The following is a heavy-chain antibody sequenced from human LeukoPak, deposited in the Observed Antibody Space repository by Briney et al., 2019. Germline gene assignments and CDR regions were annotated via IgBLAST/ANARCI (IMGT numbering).Heavy chain of an antibody. Sequence: GGSLRLSCAASGFTFISYSMNWVRQAPGKGLEWVSYISSSSSTIYYADSVKGRFTISRDNAKNSLYLQMNSLRAEDTAVYYCARDVEGYCSGGSCYSSPSAFDYWGQGTLVTVSS. V-gene: IGHV3-48*01. CDR2: ISSSSSTI. CDR3: ARDVEGYCSGGSCYSSPSAFDY. D-gene: IGHD2-15*01. J-gene: IGHJ4*02. CDR1: GFTFISYS.